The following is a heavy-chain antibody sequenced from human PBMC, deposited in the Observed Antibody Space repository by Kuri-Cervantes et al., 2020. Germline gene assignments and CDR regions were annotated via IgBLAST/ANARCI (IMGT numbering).Heavy chain of an antibody. CDR3: TRRLDSSGYYYAFDI. CDR1: GFTFSGSA. Sequence: GGSLRLSCAASGFTFSGSAMHWVRQASGKGLEWVGRIRSKANSYATAYAASVKGRFTISRDDSKNTAYLQMNSLKTEDTAVYYCTRRLDSSGYYYAFDIWGQGTMVTVSS. J-gene: IGHJ3*02. V-gene: IGHV3-73*01. CDR2: IRSKANSYAT. D-gene: IGHD3-22*01.